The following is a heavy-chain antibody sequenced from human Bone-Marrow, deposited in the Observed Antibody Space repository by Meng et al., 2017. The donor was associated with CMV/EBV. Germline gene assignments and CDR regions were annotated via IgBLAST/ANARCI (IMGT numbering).Heavy chain of an antibody. Sequence: GESLKISCAASGFTFSSYAMSWVRQAPGKGLEWVSAISGSGGSTYYADSVKGRFTISRDNSKNTLYLQMNSLRAEDTAVYYCARGGVKCSSTSCYSRGWFDPWGQGTLVTVSS. CDR1: GFTFSSYA. D-gene: IGHD2-2*01. V-gene: IGHV3-23*01. CDR3: ARGGVKCSSTSCYSRGWFDP. J-gene: IGHJ5*02. CDR2: ISGSGGST.